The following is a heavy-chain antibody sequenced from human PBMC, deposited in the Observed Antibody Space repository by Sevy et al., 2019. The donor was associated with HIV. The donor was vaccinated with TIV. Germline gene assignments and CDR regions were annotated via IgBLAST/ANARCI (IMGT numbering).Heavy chain of an antibody. V-gene: IGHV3-30*02. D-gene: IGHD2-2*01. Sequence: GESLKISCAASGFTFSSYGMHWVRQAPGKGLEWVAFIRYDGSNKYYADAVKGRITISRDNSKNTLYLQMNSLRAEDTAVYYCAKGTGNRYCSSTSCRPHYYYYMDVWGKGTTVTVSS. CDR2: IRYDGSNK. J-gene: IGHJ6*03. CDR3: AKGTGNRYCSSTSCRPHYYYYMDV. CDR1: GFTFSSYG.